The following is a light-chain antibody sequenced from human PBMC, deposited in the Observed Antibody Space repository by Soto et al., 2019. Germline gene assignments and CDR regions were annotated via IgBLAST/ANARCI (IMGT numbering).Light chain of an antibody. CDR3: QTWDTGARVV. CDR2: LSSDGSH. V-gene: IGLV4-69*01. Sequence: QLVLTQSPSASASLGASVKLTCTLSSGHSSYAIAWHQQQPEKGPRYLMKLSSDGSHSKGDGIPDLFSGSSSGAERYLTISSLQSEDEADYYCQTWDTGARVVFGGGTQLIVL. CDR1: SGHSSYA. J-gene: IGLJ2*01.